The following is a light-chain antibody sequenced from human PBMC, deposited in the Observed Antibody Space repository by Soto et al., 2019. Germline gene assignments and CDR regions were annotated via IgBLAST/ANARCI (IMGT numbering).Light chain of an antibody. V-gene: IGKV3-11*01. J-gene: IGKJ4*01. CDR1: QSLNTY. Sequence: EIVLTQSPATLSLSPGETASLSCRAAQSLNTYLAWYQVKPGQAPRLLIYDSSKRATGVPARFSGSGSGTDFTLTISSLEPEDFAIYYCQQRVNRVSFGGGTKVDIK. CDR3: QQRVNRVS. CDR2: DSS.